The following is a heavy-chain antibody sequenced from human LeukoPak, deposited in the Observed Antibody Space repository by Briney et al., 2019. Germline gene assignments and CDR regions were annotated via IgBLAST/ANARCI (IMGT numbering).Heavy chain of an antibody. CDR1: GASFSGYY. CDR2: VYHSGST. CDR3: ARRDTMIVVANFDY. D-gene: IGHD3-22*01. V-gene: IGHV4-34*01. Sequence: SETLSLTCAVYGASFSGYYWSWIRQPPGKGLEWIGEVYHSGSTNYNPSLKSRVTISVDTSKNQFSLKLSSVTAADTAVYYCARRDTMIVVANFDYWGQGTLVTVSS. J-gene: IGHJ4*02.